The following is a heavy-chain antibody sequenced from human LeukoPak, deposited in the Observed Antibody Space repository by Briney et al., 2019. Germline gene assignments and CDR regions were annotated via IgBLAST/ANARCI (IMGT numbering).Heavy chain of an antibody. CDR1: GGSISSGAHY. Sequence: PSETLSVTCTVSGGSISSGAHYWSWVRQPPGKGLEWIGYISYSGSTYYNPSLKSRVTISIDTSKSQFSLKLSSVTAADTAVYYCARYYGGNSNFDYWGQGTLVTVSS. CDR2: ISYSGST. J-gene: IGHJ4*02. V-gene: IGHV4-30-4*01. D-gene: IGHD4-23*01. CDR3: ARYYGGNSNFDY.